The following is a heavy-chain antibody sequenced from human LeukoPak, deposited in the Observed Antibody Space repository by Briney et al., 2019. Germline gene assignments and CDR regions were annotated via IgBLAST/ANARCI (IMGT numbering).Heavy chain of an antibody. CDR3: ARRGTYYYDSSGYSDY. Sequence: GESLKISYKGSGYSFTSYWIGWVRQMPGKGLEWMGIIYPGDSDTRYSPSFQGQVTISADKSISTAYLQWSSLKASDTAMYYCARRGTYYYDSSGYSDYWGQGTLVTVSS. CDR1: GYSFTSYW. D-gene: IGHD3-22*01. CDR2: IYPGDSDT. V-gene: IGHV5-51*01. J-gene: IGHJ4*02.